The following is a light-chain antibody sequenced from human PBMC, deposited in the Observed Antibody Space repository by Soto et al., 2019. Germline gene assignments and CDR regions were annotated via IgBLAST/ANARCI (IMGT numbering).Light chain of an antibody. V-gene: IGKV3-20*01. CDR3: QQYGSSPPWT. CDR1: QHVSSSY. Sequence: EIVWTQSTGTLSLSPGERATPSCRASQHVSSSYLAWYQQKPGQAPRLLIYGASSRATGIPDRFSGSVSGTGFTLTISRLEPEDFAVYYCQQYGSSPPWTVGQGTKVDIK. J-gene: IGKJ1*01. CDR2: GAS.